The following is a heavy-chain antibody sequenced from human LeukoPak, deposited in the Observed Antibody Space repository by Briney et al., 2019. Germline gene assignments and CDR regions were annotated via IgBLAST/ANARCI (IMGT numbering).Heavy chain of an antibody. CDR2: ISWNSGSI. CDR1: GFTFDDYA. D-gene: IGHD3-10*01. J-gene: IGHJ6*03. CDR3: AKGFYGSGSYYPYYYYMDV. V-gene: IGHV3-9*01. Sequence: GRSLRLSCAASGFTFDDYAMHWVRQAPGKGLEWVSGISWNSGSIGYADSVKGRFTISRDNAKNSLYLQMNSLRAEDTALYYCAKGFYGSGSYYPYYYYMDVWGKGTTVTISS.